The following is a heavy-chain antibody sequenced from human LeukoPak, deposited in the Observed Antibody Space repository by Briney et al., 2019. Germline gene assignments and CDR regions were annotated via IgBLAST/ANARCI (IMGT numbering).Heavy chain of an antibody. Sequence: PGGSRRLSCAASGFTFSSYAMSWVRQAPGKGLEWVSGISGSGGSTYYADSVKGRFTISRDNSKNTLYLQMNSLRAEDTAVYYCAKGGGYYYYYGMDVWGQGTTVTVSS. D-gene: IGHD3-16*01. J-gene: IGHJ6*02. CDR2: ISGSGGST. CDR1: GFTFSSYA. V-gene: IGHV3-23*01. CDR3: AKGGGYYYYYGMDV.